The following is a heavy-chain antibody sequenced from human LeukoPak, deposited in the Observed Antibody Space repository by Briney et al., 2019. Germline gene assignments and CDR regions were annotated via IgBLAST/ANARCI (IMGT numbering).Heavy chain of an antibody. J-gene: IGHJ4*02. D-gene: IGHD2-15*01. Sequence: GGSLRLSCAASGFTFSSYEMNWVRQAPGKGLEWVSYISSSGSTIYYADSVKGRFTISRDNAKNSLYLQMNSLRAEDTAVYYCARDRYCSGGSCYPFDYWGQGTPVTVSS. V-gene: IGHV3-48*03. CDR1: GFTFSSYE. CDR2: ISSSGSTI. CDR3: ARDRYCSGGSCYPFDY.